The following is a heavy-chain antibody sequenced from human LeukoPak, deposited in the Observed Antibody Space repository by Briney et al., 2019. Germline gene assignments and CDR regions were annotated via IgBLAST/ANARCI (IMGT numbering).Heavy chain of an antibody. CDR1: GFTFSTYA. CDR3: AELGITMIGGV. CDR2: IPYDGSNK. D-gene: IGHD3-10*02. Sequence: GGSLRLSCAASGFTFSTYAMHWVRQAPGKGLEWVAVIPYDGSNKYCADSVKGRFTISRENSKNRLYLQMNSLRAEDTAVYYCAELGITMIGGVWGKGTTVTISS. J-gene: IGHJ6*04. V-gene: IGHV3-30*04.